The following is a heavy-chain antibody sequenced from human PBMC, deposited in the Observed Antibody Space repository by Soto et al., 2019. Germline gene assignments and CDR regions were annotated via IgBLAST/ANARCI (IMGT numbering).Heavy chain of an antibody. CDR3: ARANDLSPSE. CDR1: GGSISSYY. CDR2: IHTSGST. J-gene: IGHJ4*02. V-gene: IGHV4-4*07. Sequence: QVQLQESGPGLVKPSETLSLTYTVSGGSISSYYWTWIRQPAGKGLEWIGRIHTSGSTNYNPSLKSRVTMSVDTSKNKFSLRLSSVTAADTAVYYCARANDLSPSEWGQGTLVTVSS.